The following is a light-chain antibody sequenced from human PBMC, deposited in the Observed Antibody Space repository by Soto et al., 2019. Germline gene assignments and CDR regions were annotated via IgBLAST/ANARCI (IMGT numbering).Light chain of an antibody. CDR3: LQHNSYPPLT. CDR2: AAS. CDR1: QNIGSY. J-gene: IGKJ4*01. Sequence: SQSPSSLSAYVRDTVTITCRASQNIGSYLNWYQQKPGKAPKRLIFAASSLQSGVPSRFSGSGSGTEFTLTISSLQPEDFATYYCLQHNSYPPLTFGGGTNADIK. V-gene: IGKV1-17*01.